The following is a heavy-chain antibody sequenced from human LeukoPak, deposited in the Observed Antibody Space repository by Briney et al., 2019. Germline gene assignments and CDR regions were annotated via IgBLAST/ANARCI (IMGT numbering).Heavy chain of an antibody. D-gene: IGHD6-6*01. Sequence: PGGSLRLSCAASGFTFSTSWMSWSRQAQGKGLEWVASINSDGSEGYYADVVKGRFTISRDNAKNSLYLQINSLRAEDTAVYYCARSSYSSSSSVWGQGTMVTVSS. CDR3: ARSSYSSSSSV. CDR1: GFTFSTSW. V-gene: IGHV3-7*03. CDR2: INSDGSEG. J-gene: IGHJ3*01.